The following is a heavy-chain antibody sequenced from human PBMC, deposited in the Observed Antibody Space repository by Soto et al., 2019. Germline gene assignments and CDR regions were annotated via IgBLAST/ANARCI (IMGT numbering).Heavy chain of an antibody. J-gene: IGHJ4*02. CDR3: ARQEGDSGERGNFGY. D-gene: IGHD3-10*01. CDR1: GGSISSSSYY. Sequence: SETLSLTCTVSGGSISSSSYYWGWIRQPPGKGLEWIGSIYYSGSTYYNPSLKSRVTISVDTSKNQFSLKLSSVTAADTAVYYCARQEGDSGERGNFGYCGQRTLVTVSS. V-gene: IGHV4-39*01. CDR2: IYYSGST.